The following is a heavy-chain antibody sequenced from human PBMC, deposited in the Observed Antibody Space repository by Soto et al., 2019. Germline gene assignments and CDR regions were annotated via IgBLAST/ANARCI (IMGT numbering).Heavy chain of an antibody. CDR3: ARMLRYYYDSSGYYYAPNFDY. CDR2: IFSNDEK. Sequence: QVTLKESGPVLVKPTETLTLTCTVSGFSLSNARMGVSWIRQPPGKALEWLAHIFSNDEKSYSTSLKSRLSISNDISKSQVVLTMTNMDPVDTATYYCARMLRYYYDSSGYYYAPNFDYWGQGTLVTVSS. J-gene: IGHJ4*02. D-gene: IGHD3-22*01. CDR1: GFSLSNARMG. V-gene: IGHV2-26*01.